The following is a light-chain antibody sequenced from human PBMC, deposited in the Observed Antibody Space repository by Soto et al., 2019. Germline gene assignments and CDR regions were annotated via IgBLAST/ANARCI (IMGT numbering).Light chain of an antibody. CDR3: QSYDSRLSGWV. CDR1: SSNIGAGYD. J-gene: IGLJ3*02. Sequence: QSVLTQPPSVSGAPGQRVTISCTGSSSNIGAGYDVHWYQQFPGTAPKLLIYGNNNRPSGVPDRFSGSKSGTSASLAITGLQAEDEGDYYCQSYDSRLSGWVFGGGTKLTVL. V-gene: IGLV1-40*01. CDR2: GNN.